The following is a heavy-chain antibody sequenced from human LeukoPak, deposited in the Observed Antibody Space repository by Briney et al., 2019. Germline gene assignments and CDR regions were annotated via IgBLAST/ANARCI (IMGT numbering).Heavy chain of an antibody. Sequence: QAGGSLRLSCAASGFTFSSYGMHWVRQAPGKGLEWVAVISYDGSNKYYADSVKSRFTISRDNSKNTLYLQMNSPRAEDTAVYYCAHTHLTLWFGELLPKRGMDVWGKGTTVTVSS. CDR2: ISYDGSNK. CDR1: GFTFSSYG. J-gene: IGHJ6*04. D-gene: IGHD3-10*01. CDR3: AHTHLTLWFGELLPKRGMDV. V-gene: IGHV3-30*03.